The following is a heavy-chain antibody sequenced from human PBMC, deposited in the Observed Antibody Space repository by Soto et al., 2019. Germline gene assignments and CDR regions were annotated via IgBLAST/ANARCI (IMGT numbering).Heavy chain of an antibody. D-gene: IGHD6-13*01. Sequence: LGESLKISCKGSGYSFTSYWIGWVRQMPGKGLEWMGIIYPGDSDTRYSPSFQGQVTISADKSISTAYLQWSSLKASDTAMYYCARPDSSSWYGYGMDVWGQGTTVTVSS. CDR2: IYPGDSDT. CDR3: ARPDSSSWYGYGMDV. CDR1: GYSFTSYW. J-gene: IGHJ6*02. V-gene: IGHV5-51*01.